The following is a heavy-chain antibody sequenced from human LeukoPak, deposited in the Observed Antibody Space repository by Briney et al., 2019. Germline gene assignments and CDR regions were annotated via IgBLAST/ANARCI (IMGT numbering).Heavy chain of an antibody. D-gene: IGHD6-13*01. J-gene: IGHJ3*02. Sequence: QPGRSLRLSCAASGFTFDDYAMHWVRQAPGKGLEWVSGISWNSGSIGYADSVKGRFTISRDNAKNSLYLQMNSLRAEDTALYYCAKDNQQLVRDGTAFDIWGQGTMVTVSS. CDR3: AKDNQQLVRDGTAFDI. V-gene: IGHV3-9*01. CDR2: ISWNSGSI. CDR1: GFTFDDYA.